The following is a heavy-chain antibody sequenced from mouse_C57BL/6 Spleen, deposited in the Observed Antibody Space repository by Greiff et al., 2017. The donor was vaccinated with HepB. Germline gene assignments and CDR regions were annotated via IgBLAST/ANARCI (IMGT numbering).Heavy chain of an antibody. CDR2: IDPSDSYT. CDR1: GYTFTSYW. J-gene: IGHJ3*01. D-gene: IGHD1-1*01. CDR3: ARSTTVVGRGFAY. Sequence: QVQLQQPGAELVMPGASVKLSCKASGYTFTSYWMHWVKQRPGQGLEWIGEIDPSDSYTNYNQKFKGKSTLTVDKSSSTAYMQLSSLTSEDSAVYYCARSTTVVGRGFAYWGHRTLVTVSA. V-gene: IGHV1-69*01.